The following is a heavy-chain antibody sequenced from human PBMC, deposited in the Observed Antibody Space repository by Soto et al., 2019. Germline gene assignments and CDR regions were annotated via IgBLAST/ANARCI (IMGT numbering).Heavy chain of an antibody. J-gene: IGHJ4*02. V-gene: IGHV4-31*03. Sequence: PSETLSLTCTVSGGSISSGGYYWSWIRQHPGKGLEWIGYIYYSGSTYYNPSLKSRVTISVDTSKNQFSLKLSSVTAADTAVYYCARLTMVRGVTHFDYWGQGTLVTVSS. CDR1: GGSISSGGYY. CDR2: IYYSGST. CDR3: ARLTMVRGVTHFDY. D-gene: IGHD3-10*01.